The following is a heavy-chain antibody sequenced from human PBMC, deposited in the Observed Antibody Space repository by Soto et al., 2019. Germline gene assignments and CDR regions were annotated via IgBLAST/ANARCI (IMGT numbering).Heavy chain of an antibody. D-gene: IGHD4-17*01. CDR3: ARDRYGDYVEL. V-gene: IGHV4-59*01. J-gene: IGHJ4*02. Sequence: SETLSLTCTVSGGSISSYYWSWIRQPPGKGLEWIGYIYYSGSTNYNPSLKSRVTISVDTSKNQFSLKLSSVTAADTAVYYCARDRYGDYVELWGQGTLVTVSS. CDR2: IYYSGST. CDR1: GGSISSYY.